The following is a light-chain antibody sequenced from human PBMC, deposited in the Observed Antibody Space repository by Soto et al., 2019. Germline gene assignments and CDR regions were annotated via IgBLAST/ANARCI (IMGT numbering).Light chain of an antibody. Sequence: EIVMTQSPVTLSVSPGERATLSCRASQGIINNLAWYQLRPGQAPRLLIYGASTRATGIPARFSGSGAGTDFARTFCRVRLEDVAVYYRQDPTQLPVAFGGGTKVDI. V-gene: IGKV3-15*01. J-gene: IGKJ4*02. CDR2: GAS. CDR3: QDPTQLPVA. CDR1: QGIINN.